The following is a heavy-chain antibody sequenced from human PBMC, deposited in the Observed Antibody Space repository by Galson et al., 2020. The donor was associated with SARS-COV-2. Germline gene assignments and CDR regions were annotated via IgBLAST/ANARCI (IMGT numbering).Heavy chain of an antibody. J-gene: IGHJ6*02. Sequence: GPTLVKPTQTLTLTCTFSGFSLSTSGMCVSWIRQPPGKALEWLALIDWDDDKYYSTSLKTRLTISKDTSKNQVVLTMTNMDPVDTATYYCARIRVEMATISYYYYYGMDVWGQGTTVTVSS. CDR1: GFSLSTSGMC. D-gene: IGHD5-12*01. V-gene: IGHV2-70*01. CDR3: ARIRVEMATISYYYYYGMDV. CDR2: IDWDDDK.